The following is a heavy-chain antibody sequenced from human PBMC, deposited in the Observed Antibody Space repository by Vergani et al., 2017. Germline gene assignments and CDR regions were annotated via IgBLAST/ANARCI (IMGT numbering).Heavy chain of an antibody. V-gene: IGHV3-23*04. J-gene: IGHJ4*02. CDR2: ISGSGGST. Sequence: EVQLVESGGGLVQPGGSLRPSCAASGFTFSSYAMSWVRQAPGKGLEWVSAISGSGGSTYYADSVKGRFTISRDNSKNTLYLQMNSLRAEDTAVYYCAKVWTMVRGVNSVFDYWGQGTLVTVSS. D-gene: IGHD3-10*01. CDR3: AKVWTMVRGVNSVFDY. CDR1: GFTFSSYA.